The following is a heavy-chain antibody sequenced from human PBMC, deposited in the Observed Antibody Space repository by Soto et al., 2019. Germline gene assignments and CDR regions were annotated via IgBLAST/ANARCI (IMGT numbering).Heavy chain of an antibody. V-gene: IGHV1-69*13. D-gene: IGHD6-13*01. CDR3: ARARGAAAHFDY. CDR1: GGTFSSYS. CDR2: IIPIFGTA. J-gene: IGHJ4*02. Sequence: SSVKVSCKASGGTFSSYSISWVRQAPGQGLEWMGGIIPIFGTANYAQKFQGRVTITADESTSTAYMELSSLRSEDTAVYYCARARGAAAHFDYWGQGTLVTVSS.